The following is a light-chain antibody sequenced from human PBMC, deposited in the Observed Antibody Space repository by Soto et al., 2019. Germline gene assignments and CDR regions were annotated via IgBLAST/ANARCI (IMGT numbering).Light chain of an antibody. CDR2: GAS. J-gene: IGKJ2*01. CDR1: QSVSSD. V-gene: IGKV3-20*01. Sequence: EIVMTHSPATRSVSPWGRATLSCRASQSVSSDLAWYQQKRGQAPRLLIYGASSRATGIPDRFSGSGSGTDFTLTISRLEPEDSAVYYCQQYGTSSYTFGQGTKVDIK. CDR3: QQYGTSSYT.